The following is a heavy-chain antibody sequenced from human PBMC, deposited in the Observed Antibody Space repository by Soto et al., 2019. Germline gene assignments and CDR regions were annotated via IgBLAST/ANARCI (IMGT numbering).Heavy chain of an antibody. J-gene: IGHJ3*02. D-gene: IGHD2-2*01. CDR1: GFTFSSYG. CDR2: ISYDGSNK. CDR3: AKDPADYASAMDFDI. V-gene: IGHV3-30*18. Sequence: GGSLRLSCAASGFTFSSYGMHWVRQAPGKGLEWVAVISYDGSNKYYADSVKGRFTISRDNSKNTLYLQMNSLRAEDTAVYYCAKDPADYASAMDFDIWGQGTMVTVSS.